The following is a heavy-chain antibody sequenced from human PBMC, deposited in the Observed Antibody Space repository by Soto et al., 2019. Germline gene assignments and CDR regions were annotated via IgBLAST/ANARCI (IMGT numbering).Heavy chain of an antibody. CDR1: GFTFSSYS. CDR3: ARVAGDYAYFDY. V-gene: IGHV3-21*01. J-gene: IGHJ4*02. CDR2: ISSSSSYI. Sequence: GGSLRLSCAASGFTFSSYSMNWVRQAPGKGLEWVSSISSSSSYIYYADSVKGRFTISRDNAKNSLYLQMNSLRAEDTAVYYCARVAGDYAYFDYWGQGTLVTVSS. D-gene: IGHD4-17*01.